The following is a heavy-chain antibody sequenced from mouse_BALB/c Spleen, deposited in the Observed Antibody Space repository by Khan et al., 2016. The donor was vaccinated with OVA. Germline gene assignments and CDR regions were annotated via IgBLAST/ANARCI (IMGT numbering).Heavy chain of an antibody. CDR2: INTYTGEP. CDR1: GYTFTNSG. Sequence: VQLQESGPELKKPGETVKISCKASGYTFTNSGMNWVQQSPGKALKWMGWINTYTGEPTYAADFKGRFAFSLETSANTAFLQINNLKNEDTATYFWARPPYFSYTLDHWGQGTSVTVSS. D-gene: IGHD2-10*01. CDR3: ARPPYFSYTLDH. J-gene: IGHJ4*01. V-gene: IGHV9-3-1*01.